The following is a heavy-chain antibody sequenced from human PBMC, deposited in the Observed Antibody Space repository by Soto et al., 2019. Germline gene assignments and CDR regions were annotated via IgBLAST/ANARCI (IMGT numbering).Heavy chain of an antibody. CDR1: GYTFTSYD. J-gene: IGHJ4*02. V-gene: IGHV1-8*01. CDR2: MNPNSGNT. D-gene: IGHD5-18*01. CDR3: ARERSYGLDY. Sequence: QVQLVQSGAEVKKPGASVKVSCKASGYTFTSYDINWVRQATGQGLEWMGWMNPNSGNTVYAQKFQGTVTMTRHTSTSTADMELSSLRSEDTAVYYCARERSYGLDYWGQGTLVSVSS.